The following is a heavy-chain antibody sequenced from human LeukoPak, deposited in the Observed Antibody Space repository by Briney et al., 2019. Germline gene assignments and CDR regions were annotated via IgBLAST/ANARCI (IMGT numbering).Heavy chain of an antibody. J-gene: IGHJ4*02. CDR3: AKEKGYIVATIKN. CDR2: ISAAGGSA. Sequence: PGGSLRLSCAASGFTFSTYAMSWVRQAPGKGLEWVSAISAAGGSAYYADSVKGRFTVSRDNSKNTLYLQMNSLRAEDTAVYYCAKEKGYIVATIKNWGQGTLVTVSS. V-gene: IGHV3-23*01. D-gene: IGHD5-12*01. CDR1: GFTFSTYA.